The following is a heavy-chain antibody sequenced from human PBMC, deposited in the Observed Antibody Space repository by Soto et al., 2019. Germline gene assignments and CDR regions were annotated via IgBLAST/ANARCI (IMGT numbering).Heavy chain of an antibody. CDR2: ISCDGSST. V-gene: IGHV3-30-3*01. Sequence: GSLRRSCAASGFTFSRYARHWVRQAPGKGLEWVAVISCDGSSTYYADSVKGRFTISRDNSKNTLYLQMNSLRAEDTAVYYCAKEIDYGDFTDPYYYYYYMDVLGKGTTVTVSS. D-gene: IGHD4-17*01. J-gene: IGHJ6*03. CDR3: AKEIDYGDFTDPYYYYYYMDV. CDR1: GFTFSRYA.